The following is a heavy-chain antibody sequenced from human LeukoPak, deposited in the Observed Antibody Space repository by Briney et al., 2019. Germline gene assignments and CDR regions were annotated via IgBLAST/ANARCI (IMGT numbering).Heavy chain of an antibody. CDR1: GGSFRTYY. V-gene: IGHV4-4*07. J-gene: IGHJ5*02. CDR2: IQIGGST. Sequence: SETLSLTCTVSGGSFRTYYGNWIRRPARKALEWIGHIQIGGSTSYNRSLKSRITISLDTSKNHFSLTMRPLTASEHAVYFLWRGDYFDLWGQGTLVTVSS. CDR3: WRGDYFDL. D-gene: IGHD4-11*01.